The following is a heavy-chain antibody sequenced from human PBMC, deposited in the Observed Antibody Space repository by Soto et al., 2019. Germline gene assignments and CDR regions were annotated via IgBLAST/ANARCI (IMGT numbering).Heavy chain of an antibody. CDR1: GYTFTNYW. CDR2: IFPRDFDV. CDR3: ARLVSLLQPIDS. Sequence: HGESLKISCQTSGYTFTNYWIGWVRQMPGGGLEWLGLIFPRDFDVRYSPSFEGQVTISADRSTATASLQWRSLEASDSALYFCARLVSLLQPIDSWGQGTPVTVS. D-gene: IGHD4-4*01. V-gene: IGHV5-51*01. J-gene: IGHJ5*01.